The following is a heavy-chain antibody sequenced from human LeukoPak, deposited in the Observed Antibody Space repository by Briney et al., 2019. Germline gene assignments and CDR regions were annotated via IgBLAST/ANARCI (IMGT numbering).Heavy chain of an antibody. D-gene: IGHD3-22*01. CDR2: ISSSGSTI. Sequence: GGSLRLSCAASGFTFSSYAMSWVRQAPGKGLEWVSYISSSGSTIYYADSVKGRFTISRDNAKNSLYLQMNSLRAEDTAVYYCARISGYYLFDYWGQGTLVTVSS. CDR3: ARISGYYLFDY. CDR1: GFTFSSYA. J-gene: IGHJ4*02. V-gene: IGHV3-48*03.